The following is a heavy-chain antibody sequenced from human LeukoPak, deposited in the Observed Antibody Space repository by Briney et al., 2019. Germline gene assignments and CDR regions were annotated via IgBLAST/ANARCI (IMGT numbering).Heavy chain of an antibody. V-gene: IGHV3-30*02. Sequence: PGGSLRLSCAASGFTFNSYDMHWVRQAPGKGLEWVTFIRSDGDNKYYADSVKGRFTISRDNSENTLYLQINSLRVEDTAVYYCAKDTPTTGYHLDSWGQGTLVTVSS. CDR2: IRSDGDNK. CDR1: GFTFNSYD. J-gene: IGHJ4*02. CDR3: AKDTPTTGYHLDS. D-gene: IGHD1-1*01.